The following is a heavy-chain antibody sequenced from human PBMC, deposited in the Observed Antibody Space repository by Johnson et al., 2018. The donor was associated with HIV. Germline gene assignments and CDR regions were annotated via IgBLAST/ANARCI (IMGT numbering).Heavy chain of an antibody. Sequence: VQLVESGGGVVPPERSLRLSCAASEFSFSTYAMRWVRQAPGKGLEGVAVISDDGSNKYYTDSVKGRFTISRDNSKNTLYLQMNSLRAEDTAVYYCARGRIATGGMRGGAFDIWGQGTKVTVSS. D-gene: IGHD6-13*01. CDR2: ISDDGSNK. J-gene: IGHJ3*02. V-gene: IGHV3-30-3*01. CDR3: ARGRIATGGMRGGAFDI. CDR1: EFSFSTYA.